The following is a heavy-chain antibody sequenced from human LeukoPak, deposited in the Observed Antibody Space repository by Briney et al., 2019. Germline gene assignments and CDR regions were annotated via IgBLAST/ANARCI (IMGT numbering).Heavy chain of an antibody. V-gene: IGHV4-34*01. CDR3: VRDSDDYYWALDF. Sequence: SETLSLTCAVYGGSFSGYYWSWIRQPPGKGLEWIGGINHSGSTNYNPSLKSRVTISVDTSKNQFSLKLSSVTPEDTAVYYCVRDSDDYYWALDFWGQGTPVTVSS. CDR1: GGSFSGYY. J-gene: IGHJ4*02. D-gene: IGHD3-10*01. CDR2: INHSGST.